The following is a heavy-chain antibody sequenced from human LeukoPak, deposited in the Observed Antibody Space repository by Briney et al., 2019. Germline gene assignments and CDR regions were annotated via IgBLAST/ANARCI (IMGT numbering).Heavy chain of an antibody. Sequence: ASVKVSCRASGYTFTNYGVSWVRQAPGQGLEWMGWISGYNGYTNYAQKFQFRVTMTTDTSTSTAYMELSSLRSEDTAVYYCARDMEGPVAVHDAFDIWGQGTMVTVSS. V-gene: IGHV1-18*01. CDR3: ARDMEGPVAVHDAFDI. J-gene: IGHJ3*02. CDR1: GYTFTNYG. CDR2: ISGYNGYT. D-gene: IGHD6-19*01.